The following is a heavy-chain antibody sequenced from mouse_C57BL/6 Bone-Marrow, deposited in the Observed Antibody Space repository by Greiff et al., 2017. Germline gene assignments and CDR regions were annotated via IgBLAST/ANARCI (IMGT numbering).Heavy chain of an antibody. V-gene: IGHV14-4*01. J-gene: IGHJ2*01. CDR1: GFNIKDDY. Sequence: DVQLQESGAELVRPGASVKLSCTASGFNIKDDYMHWVKQRPEQGLEWIGWIDPENGDTEYASKFQGKATITADTSYNTAYLQLSSLTSEDTAVYYCTTGGNPCYFGYWGQGTTLTVSS. CDR3: TTGGNPCYFGY. CDR2: IDPENGDT. D-gene: IGHD2-1*01.